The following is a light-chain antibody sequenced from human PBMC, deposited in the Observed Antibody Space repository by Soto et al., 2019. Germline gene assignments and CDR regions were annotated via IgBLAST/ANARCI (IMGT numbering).Light chain of an antibody. V-gene: IGLV2-11*01. CDR1: SIDVGAYNH. CDR3: CSFSATSHVV. Sequence: QSVLTQPRSVSGSPGQSVTISCTGTSIDVGAYNHVSWYQQHPGKAPKLVIYEVTERPSGVPDRFSGSKSGSTASLTISGLQTDDEGDFYCCSFSATSHVVFGGGTKLTVL. J-gene: IGLJ2*01. CDR2: EVT.